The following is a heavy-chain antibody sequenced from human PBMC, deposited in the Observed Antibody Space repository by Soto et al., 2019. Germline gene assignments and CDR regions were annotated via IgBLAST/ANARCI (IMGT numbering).Heavy chain of an antibody. CDR3: ARAECSTPNCLTAYYSYGLDV. D-gene: IGHD2-2*01. CDR1: GFNFSHYA. Sequence: QVQLVESGGGVVQPGTSLRLSCVASGFNFSHYAMHWVRQAPGKGLEWLAIISLEGSNKYSAKFVKDRFTISRDNSKSTLYLQMNSLRPEDTAVYYCARAECSTPNCLTAYYSYGLDVWGQGTTVTVSS. J-gene: IGHJ6*02. V-gene: IGHV3-30*03. CDR2: ISLEGSNK.